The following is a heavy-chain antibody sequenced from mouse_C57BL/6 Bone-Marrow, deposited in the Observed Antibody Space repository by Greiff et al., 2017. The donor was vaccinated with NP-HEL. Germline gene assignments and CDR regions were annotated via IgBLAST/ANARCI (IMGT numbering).Heavy chain of an antibody. V-gene: IGHV1-55*01. J-gene: IGHJ4*01. Sequence: VKLQQPGAELVKPGASVKMSCKASGYTFTSYWITWVKQRPGQGLEWIGDIYPGSGSTNYNEKFKSKATLTVDTSSSTAYMQLSSLTSEDSAVYYCARDGSCYAMDYWGQGTSVTVSS. CDR3: ARDGSCYAMDY. CDR2: IYPGSGST. CDR1: GYTFTSYW. D-gene: IGHD1-1*01.